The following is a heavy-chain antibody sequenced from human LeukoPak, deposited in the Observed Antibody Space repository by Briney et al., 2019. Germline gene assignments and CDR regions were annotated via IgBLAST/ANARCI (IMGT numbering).Heavy chain of an antibody. D-gene: IGHD2-15*01. Sequence: GGSLRLSCAASGFTFSSYAMSWVRQAPGKGLEWVSAISGSGGSTYYADSVKGRFTISRDNSKNTLYLQMNSPRAEDTAVYYCAKVAPLLGYCSGGSCRSYYYYGMDVWGQGTTVTVSS. CDR3: AKVAPLLGYCSGGSCRSYYYYGMDV. J-gene: IGHJ6*02. V-gene: IGHV3-23*01. CDR1: GFTFSSYA. CDR2: ISGSGGST.